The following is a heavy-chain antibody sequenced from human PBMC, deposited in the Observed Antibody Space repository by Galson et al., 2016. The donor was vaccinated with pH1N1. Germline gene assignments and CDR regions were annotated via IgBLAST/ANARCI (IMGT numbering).Heavy chain of an antibody. CDR1: GFTFSTYA. Sequence: SLRLSCAASGFTFSTYAMHWVRQAPGKGLEWVALTSYDGSNKYYADSVKGRFTISRDNSKNTLYLEMNSLRAEDTAVYYCARETPYSSGWGHYYGMDVWGQGTTVTVSS. CDR2: TSYDGSNK. V-gene: IGHV3-30-3*01. CDR3: ARETPYSSGWGHYYGMDV. J-gene: IGHJ6*02. D-gene: IGHD6-19*01.